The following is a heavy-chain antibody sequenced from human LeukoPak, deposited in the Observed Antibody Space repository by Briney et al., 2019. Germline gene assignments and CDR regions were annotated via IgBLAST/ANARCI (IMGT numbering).Heavy chain of an antibody. CDR2: IIPIFGTA. D-gene: IGHD3-22*01. CDR1: GYTFTSYY. CDR3: ASPSTMTDDYYYMDV. Sequence: ASVKVSCKASGYTFTSYYMHWVRQAPGQGLEWMGRIIPIFGTANYAQKFQGRVTITTDESTSTAYVELSSLRSEDTAVYYCASPSTMTDDYYYMDVWGKGTTVTVSS. V-gene: IGHV1-69*05. J-gene: IGHJ6*03.